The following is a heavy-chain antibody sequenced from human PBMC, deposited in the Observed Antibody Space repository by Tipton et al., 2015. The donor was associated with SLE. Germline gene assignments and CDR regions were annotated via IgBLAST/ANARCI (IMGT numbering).Heavy chain of an antibody. J-gene: IGHJ4*02. CDR2: IYYSGST. D-gene: IGHD1-1*01. CDR1: GGSISSYY. V-gene: IGHV4-59*12. CDR3: ARGRNGIPDY. Sequence: TLSLTCTVSGGSISSYYWSWIRQPPGKGLEWIGYIYYSGSTYYNPSLKSRVTISVDTSKNQFSLKLSSVTAADTAVYYCARGRNGIPDYWGQGTLVTVSS.